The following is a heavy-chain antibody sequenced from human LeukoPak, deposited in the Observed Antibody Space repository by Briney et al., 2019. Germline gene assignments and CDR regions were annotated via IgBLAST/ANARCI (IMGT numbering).Heavy chain of an antibody. CDR1: GGSITNYY. J-gene: IGHJ4*02. CDR3: ARGRGVWLPAADY. D-gene: IGHD2-2*01. CDR2: IHYSGST. Sequence: SETLSLTCTVSGGSITNYYWSWIRQPPGKGLEWIGYIHYSGSTKYKSSLKSRVTISVDTSKNQFSLKLSSVTAADTAVYYCARGRGVWLPAADYWGQGTLVTVSS. V-gene: IGHV4-59*12.